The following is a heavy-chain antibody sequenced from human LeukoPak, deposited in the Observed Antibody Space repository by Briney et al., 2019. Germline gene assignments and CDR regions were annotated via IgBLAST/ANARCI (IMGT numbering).Heavy chain of an antibody. D-gene: IGHD6-19*01. CDR3: ARDPFSVAGP. CDR1: GGSISSSSYY. Sequence: MASETLSLTCTVSGGSISSSSYYWGWIRQPPGKGLEWIGSIYYSGSTYYNPSLKSRVTISVDTSKNQFSLKLSSVTAADTAVYYCARDPFSVAGPWGQGTLVTVSS. J-gene: IGHJ5*02. CDR2: IYYSGST. V-gene: IGHV4-39*07.